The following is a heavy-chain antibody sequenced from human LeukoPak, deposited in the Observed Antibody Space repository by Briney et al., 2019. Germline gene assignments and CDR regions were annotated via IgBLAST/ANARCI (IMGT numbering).Heavy chain of an antibody. Sequence: GGSLRLSCAASGFTFSNYAMGWVRQAPGKGLEWVSATTGSGGSTYYADSVKGRFTISRDNSKNMLYLQMNSLRAEDTAVYYCAKGDYYYYYGMDVWGQGTTVTVSS. V-gene: IGHV3-23*01. CDR3: AKGDYYYYYGMDV. CDR2: TTGSGGST. J-gene: IGHJ6*02. CDR1: GFTFSNYA.